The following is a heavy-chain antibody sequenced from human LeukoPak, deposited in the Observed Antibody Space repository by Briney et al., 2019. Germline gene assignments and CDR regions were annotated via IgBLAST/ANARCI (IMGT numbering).Heavy chain of an antibody. J-gene: IGHJ5*02. CDR1: AFTFSSYA. Sequence: GGSLRLSCAASAFTFSSYAMSWVRQAPGKGLEWVSAISAGADSTYYADSVQGRFTISSYNSKNTLYLQMSGLRAEDTSAYFFPRGAYGDYVSWGEGALVTVSS. CDR3: PRGAYGDYVS. D-gene: IGHD4-17*01. V-gene: IGHV3-23*01. CDR2: ISAGADST.